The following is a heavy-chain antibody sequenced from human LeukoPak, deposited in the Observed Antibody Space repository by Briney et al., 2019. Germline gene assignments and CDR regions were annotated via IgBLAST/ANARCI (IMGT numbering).Heavy chain of an antibody. J-gene: IGHJ4*02. CDR3: TLYNY. CDR2: INPDNGDT. V-gene: IGHV1-3*03. CDR1: GYSLTSQD. D-gene: IGHD2-2*02. Sequence: ASVKVSCKTSGYSLTSQDMHWVRQAPGQSLEWMGCINPDNGDTKYSQEFQGRVTITRDTSATTAYMELSSLGSDDMAVYYCTLYNYWGQGTLVTVSS.